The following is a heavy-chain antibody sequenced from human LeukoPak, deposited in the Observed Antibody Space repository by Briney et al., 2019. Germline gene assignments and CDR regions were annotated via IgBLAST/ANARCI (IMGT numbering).Heavy chain of an antibody. CDR2: ISSSGSTI. J-gene: IGHJ4*02. V-gene: IGHV3-48*03. Sequence: GGSLRLSCAVSGFPFSSYEMNWVRQAPGKGLEWVSLISSSGSTIYYANSVKGRFTISRDNAKNSLYLQMNSLRAEDTAVYYCARLFSTAHYWGQGTLVTVSS. D-gene: IGHD2-21*01. CDR3: ARLFSTAHY. CDR1: GFPFSSYE.